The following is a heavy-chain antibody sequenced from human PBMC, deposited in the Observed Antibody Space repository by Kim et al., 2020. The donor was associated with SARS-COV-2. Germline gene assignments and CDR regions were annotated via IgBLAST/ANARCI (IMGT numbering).Heavy chain of an antibody. J-gene: IGHJ4*02. D-gene: IGHD6-13*01. Sequence: SETLSLTCAVSGGSISSSNWWSWVRQPPGKGLEWIGEIYHSGSTNYNPSLKSRVTISVDKSKNQFSLKLSSVTAADTAVYYCARERNQAAAGPNFDYWGQGTLVTVSS. CDR1: GGSISSSNW. V-gene: IGHV4-4*02. CDR3: ARERNQAAAGPNFDY. CDR2: IYHSGST.